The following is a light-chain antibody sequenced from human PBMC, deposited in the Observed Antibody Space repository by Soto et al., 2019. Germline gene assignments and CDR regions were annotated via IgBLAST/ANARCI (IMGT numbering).Light chain of an antibody. Sequence: DIVLTQSPGTLSLSPGERATLSCRASQSVSSSYLAWYQQKPGQAPRLLIYGTSSRATGIPDRFSGSGSEIDFTLTISSLEPEDFAVFYCQQYGSFPITFGQGTRWRL. CDR2: GTS. CDR3: QQYGSFPIT. V-gene: IGKV3-20*01. J-gene: IGKJ5*01. CDR1: QSVSSSY.